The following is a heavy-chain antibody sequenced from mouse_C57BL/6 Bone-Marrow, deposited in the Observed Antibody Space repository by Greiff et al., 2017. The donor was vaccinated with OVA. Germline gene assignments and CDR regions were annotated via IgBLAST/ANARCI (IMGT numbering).Heavy chain of an antibody. V-gene: IGHV5-17*01. Sequence: EVKLQESGGGLVKPGGSLKLSCAASGFTFSDYGMHWVRQAPEKGLEWVAYISSGSSTIYYADTVKGRFTISRDNAKNTLFLQMTSLRSEDTAMYYCARPIIPSSYWYFDVWGTGTTVTVSS. J-gene: IGHJ1*03. CDR1: GFTFSDYG. D-gene: IGHD1-1*01. CDR3: ARPIIPSSYWYFDV. CDR2: ISSGSSTI.